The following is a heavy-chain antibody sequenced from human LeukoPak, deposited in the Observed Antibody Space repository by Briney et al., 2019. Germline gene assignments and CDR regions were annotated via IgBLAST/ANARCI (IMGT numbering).Heavy chain of an antibody. J-gene: IGHJ6*03. CDR3: AKARGYMDV. Sequence: GGSLRLSCAASGFTFSSYGMHWVRQAPGKGLEWVAVISYDGSNKYYADSVKGRFTFSRDNSKNTLYLQMNSLRAEDTAVYYCAKARGYMDVWGKGTTVTVSS. CDR1: GFTFSSYG. CDR2: ISYDGSNK. D-gene: IGHD3-10*01. V-gene: IGHV3-30*18.